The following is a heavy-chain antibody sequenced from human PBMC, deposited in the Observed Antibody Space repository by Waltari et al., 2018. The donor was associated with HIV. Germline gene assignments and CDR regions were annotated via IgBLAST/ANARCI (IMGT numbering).Heavy chain of an antibody. D-gene: IGHD6-19*01. CDR3: ARSITVAGTRGLGMDV. Sequence: EVQLVESGGGLVKSGESLRLSCAASGSTFSTFSFNWVHQAPGKGREWVAYISSVSNFMYYADSVKGRFTISRDNAKNSVYLQMNSLRAEDTAQYYCARSITVAGTRGLGMDVWGQGTTVTVSS. CDR1: GSTFSTFS. CDR2: ISSVSNFM. J-gene: IGHJ6*02. V-gene: IGHV3-21*01.